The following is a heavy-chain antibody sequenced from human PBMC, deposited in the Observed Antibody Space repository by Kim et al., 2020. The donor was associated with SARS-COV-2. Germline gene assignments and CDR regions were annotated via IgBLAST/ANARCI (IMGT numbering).Heavy chain of an antibody. CDR2: IYYSGST. D-gene: IGHD5-18*01. J-gene: IGHJ4*02. CDR1: GGSISSSSYY. CDR3: ASPSGYSYGYHY. V-gene: IGHV4-39*01. Sequence: SETLSLTCTVSGGSISSSSYYWGWIRQPPGKGLEWIGSIYYSGSTYYNPSLKSRVTISVDTSKNQFSLKLSSVTAADTAVYYCASPSGYSYGYHYWGQGT.